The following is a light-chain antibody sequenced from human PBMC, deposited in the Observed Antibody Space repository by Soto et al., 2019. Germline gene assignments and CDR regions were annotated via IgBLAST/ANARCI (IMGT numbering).Light chain of an antibody. V-gene: IGKV3-15*01. Sequence: EIVMTQSPATLSVSPGERATLSCRASQSVSSNLAWYQQKPGQAPSLLIYGASTRATGTPARFSGSGSGTEFTLTISSLQPEDFATYYCLQHNSYPYTFGQGTKLEIK. CDR1: QSVSSN. J-gene: IGKJ2*01. CDR3: LQHNSYPYT. CDR2: GAS.